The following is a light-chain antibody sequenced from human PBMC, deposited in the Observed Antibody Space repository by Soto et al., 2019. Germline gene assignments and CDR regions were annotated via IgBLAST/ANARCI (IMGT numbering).Light chain of an antibody. CDR3: QQYGSSPLT. J-gene: IGKJ4*01. Sequence: EIVLTQSPGTLSLSPGERATLSCRVSQSVSSSYLAWYQQKPGQAPRLLISGASTRSTGIPDRFSGSGSGTDFTLTISCLEPEDFAVYYCQQYGSSPLTFGGGTKVEIK. CDR2: GAS. V-gene: IGKV3-20*01. CDR1: QSVSSSY.